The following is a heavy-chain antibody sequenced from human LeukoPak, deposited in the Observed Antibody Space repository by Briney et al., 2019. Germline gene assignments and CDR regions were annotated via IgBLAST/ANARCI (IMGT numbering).Heavy chain of an antibody. V-gene: IGHV1-2*04. CDR3: AREGGGPSSGSYYGPYY. CDR2: INPNSGDT. D-gene: IGHD3-10*01. Sequence: ASVKVSCKASGYTFTGYYMHWVRQAPGQGLEWMGWINPNSGDTNYAQKFQGWVTMTRDTSISTAYMELSRLRSDDTAVYYCAREGGGPSSGSYYGPYYWGQGTLVTVSS. J-gene: IGHJ4*02. CDR1: GYTFTGYY.